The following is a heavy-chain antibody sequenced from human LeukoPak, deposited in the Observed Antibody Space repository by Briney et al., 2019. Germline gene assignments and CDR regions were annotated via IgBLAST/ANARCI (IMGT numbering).Heavy chain of an antibody. CDR1: GFPFNSYW. Sequence: GSLGLSFSASGFPFNSYWMHWGRPAPGKGLVWVSRIKSDGSNTNYAGSVKGRFTISRDNAKNTLYLQMNSLRAEDTAVYYCTRVGDYGGNWAWYFDLWGRGTLVTVSS. D-gene: IGHD4-23*01. CDR2: IKSDGSNT. V-gene: IGHV3-74*01. CDR3: TRVGDYGGNWAWYFDL. J-gene: IGHJ2*01.